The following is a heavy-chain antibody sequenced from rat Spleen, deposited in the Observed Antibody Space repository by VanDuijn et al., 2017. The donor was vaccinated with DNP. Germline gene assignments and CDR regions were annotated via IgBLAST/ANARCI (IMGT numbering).Heavy chain of an antibody. J-gene: IGHJ2*01. V-gene: IGHV5S23*01. D-gene: IGHD3-6*01. CDR1: GFTFSDYN. CDR3: ARIIGDY. Sequence: EVQLVESGGGLVQPGRSRKLSCAASGFTFSDYNMAWVRQTPKKGLEWVTTISTGGGTTYYRDSVKGRFTITRDNAENTQYLQMDSLRSEDTATYYCARIIGDYWGQGVMVTVSS. CDR2: ISTGGGTT.